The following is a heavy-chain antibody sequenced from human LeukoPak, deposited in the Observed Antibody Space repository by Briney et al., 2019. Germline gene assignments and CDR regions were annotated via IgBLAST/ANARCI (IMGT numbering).Heavy chain of an antibody. V-gene: IGHV4-30-2*01. CDR2: IYHSGST. CDR1: GGSISSGGYY. CDR3: ARGDIAAEPGAFDI. J-gene: IGHJ3*02. Sequence: SETLSLTCTVSGGSISSGGYYWSWIRQPPGKGLEWIGYIYHSGSTYYNPSLKSRVTISVDRSKNQFSLKLSSVTAADAAVYYCARGDIAAEPGAFDIWGQGTMVTVSS. D-gene: IGHD6-13*01.